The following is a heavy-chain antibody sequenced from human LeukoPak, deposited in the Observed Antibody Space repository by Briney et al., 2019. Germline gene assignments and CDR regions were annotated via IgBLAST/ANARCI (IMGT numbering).Heavy chain of an antibody. J-gene: IGHJ4*02. CDR3: ARGQHRYCSGGSCYSDY. Sequence: ASVKVSCKASGYTFTSYDINWVRQATGQGLEWMGWMNPNSGNTGYAQKFQGRVTMTRNTSISTAYMELSSLRSEDTAVYYCARGQHRYCSGGSCYSDYWGQGTLVTVSS. CDR2: MNPNSGNT. CDR1: GYTFTSYD. D-gene: IGHD2-15*01. V-gene: IGHV1-8*01.